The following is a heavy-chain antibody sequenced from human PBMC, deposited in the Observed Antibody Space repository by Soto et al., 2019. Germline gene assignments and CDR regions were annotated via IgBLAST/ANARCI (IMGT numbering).Heavy chain of an antibody. J-gene: IGHJ4*02. CDR2: ISYDGSNK. V-gene: IGHV3-30-3*01. CDR1: GFTFSSYA. CDR3: AREGWGVAAPVDY. D-gene: IGHD3-10*01. Sequence: QVQLVESGGGVVQPGRSLRLSCAASGFTFSSYAMHWVRQAPGKGLEWVAVISYDGSNKYYADSVKGRFTISRDNSKNTLYLQMNSLRAEGTAVYYCAREGWGVAAPVDYWGQGTLVTVSS.